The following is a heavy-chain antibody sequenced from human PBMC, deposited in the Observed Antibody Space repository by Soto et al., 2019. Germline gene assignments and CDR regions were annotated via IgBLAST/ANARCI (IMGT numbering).Heavy chain of an antibody. CDR3: ARDLAAAAY. V-gene: IGHV1-46*01. Sequence: QVQLVQSGAEVKKPGASVKVSCKASGYIFTNYYIHWVRQAPGQGLEWMAIINPLTTSGSTHYAQKFQGRVTVTRDTSTSTVYLELSSRRSDDTAVYYCARDLAAAAYWGQGTLVTVSS. J-gene: IGHJ4*02. CDR1: GYIFTNYY. CDR2: INPLTTSGST. D-gene: IGHD6-13*01.